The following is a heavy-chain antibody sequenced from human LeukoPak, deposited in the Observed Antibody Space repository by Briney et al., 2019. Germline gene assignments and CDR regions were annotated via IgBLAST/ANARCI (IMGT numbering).Heavy chain of an antibody. CDR2: IIPIFGTA. Sequence: SVKVSCKASGGTFSSYAISWVRQAPGQGLERMGGIIPIFGTANYAQKFQGRVTITADESTSTAYMELSSLRSEDTAVYYCARGADIVVVPAAIKPGYWFDPWGQGTLVTVSS. CDR3: ARGADIVVVPAAIKPGYWFDP. CDR1: GGTFSSYA. J-gene: IGHJ5*02. V-gene: IGHV1-69*01. D-gene: IGHD2-2*02.